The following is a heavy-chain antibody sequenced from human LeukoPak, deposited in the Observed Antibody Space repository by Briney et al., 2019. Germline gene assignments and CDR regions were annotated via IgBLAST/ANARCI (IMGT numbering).Heavy chain of an antibody. V-gene: IGHV3-30-3*01. CDR3: ARDLDRYCSSSSCHSADY. Sequence: GRSLRLSCAASGFTFSNYAMYWVRQAPGKGLEWVALISYAGSNKYYADSVKGRFTISRDNSKNTLYLQMSSLRVEDTAAYYCARDLDRYCSSSSCHSADYWGQGTLVTVSS. CDR2: ISYAGSNK. CDR1: GFTFSNYA. D-gene: IGHD2-2*01. J-gene: IGHJ4*02.